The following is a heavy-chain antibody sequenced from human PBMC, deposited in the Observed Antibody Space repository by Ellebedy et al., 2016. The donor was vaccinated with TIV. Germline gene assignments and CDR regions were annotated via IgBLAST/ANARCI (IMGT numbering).Heavy chain of an antibody. V-gene: IGHV3-48*04. D-gene: IGHD2-2*01. CDR2: INVDGFTI. CDR1: GFSLTTFS. CDR3: ARDLGFRASLDF. Sequence: PGGSLRLSCTASGFSLTTFSMNWVRQAPGKGLEWISYINVDGFTIYTDPVKGRFTMSRDNAYNSVYLQINSLRAEDTAVYYCARDLGFRASLDFWGQGTLVTVSS. J-gene: IGHJ4*02.